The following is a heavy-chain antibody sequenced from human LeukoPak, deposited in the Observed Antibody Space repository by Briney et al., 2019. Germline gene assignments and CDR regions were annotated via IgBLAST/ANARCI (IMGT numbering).Heavy chain of an antibody. V-gene: IGHV1-69*13. CDR2: IIPIFGTA. CDR3: ARVGAYYQGYYFDY. J-gene: IGHJ4*02. Sequence: GASVKVSCKASGYTFTSYAISWVRQAPGQGLEWMGGIIPIFGTANYAQKFQGRVTITADESTSTAYMELSSLRSEDTAVYYCARVGAYYQGYYFDYWGQGTLVTVSS. D-gene: IGHD3-10*01. CDR1: GYTFTSYA.